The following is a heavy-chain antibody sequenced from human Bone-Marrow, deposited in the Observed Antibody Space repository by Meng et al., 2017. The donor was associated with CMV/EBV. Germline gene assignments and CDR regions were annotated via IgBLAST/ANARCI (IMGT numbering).Heavy chain of an antibody. J-gene: IGHJ4*02. CDR2: ISWNSGSI. CDR3: AKTPTGGNSAFDD. CDR1: GFTFDDYA. Sequence: SLKISCAASGFTFDDYAMHWVRQAPGKGLEWVSGISWNSGSIGYADSVKGRFTISRDNAKNSLYQQMNSLRAEDTALYYCAKTPTGGNSAFDDWGQGTLVTVSS. V-gene: IGHV3-9*01. D-gene: IGHD4-23*01.